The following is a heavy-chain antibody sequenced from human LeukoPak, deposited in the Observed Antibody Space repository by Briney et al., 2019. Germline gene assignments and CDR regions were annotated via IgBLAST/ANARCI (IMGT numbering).Heavy chain of an antibody. CDR3: ARDDYFDY. V-gene: IGHV3-23*01. J-gene: IGHJ4*02. CDR1: GFTFSSYA. CDR2: ISGSGGST. Sequence: GGSLRPSCAASGFTFSSYAMTWVRQAPGKGLEWVSAISGSGGSTYYADSVKGRFTISRDNAKNSLYLQMNSLRAEDTAVYYCARDDYFDYWGQGTLVTVSS.